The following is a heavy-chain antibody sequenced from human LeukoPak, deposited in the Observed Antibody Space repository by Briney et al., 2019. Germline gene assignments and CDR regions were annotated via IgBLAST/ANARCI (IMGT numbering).Heavy chain of an antibody. D-gene: IGHD6-13*01. CDR1: GGTFSSYA. Sequence: GASVKVSCKASGGTFSSYAISWVRQAPGQGLEWMGGIIPIFGTANYAQKFQGRVTITADESTSTAYMELSSLRSEDTAVYYCARVRDAGYSSSWYYYWGQGTLVTVSS. CDR2: IIPIFGTA. V-gene: IGHV1-69*13. J-gene: IGHJ4*02. CDR3: ARVRDAGYSSSWYYY.